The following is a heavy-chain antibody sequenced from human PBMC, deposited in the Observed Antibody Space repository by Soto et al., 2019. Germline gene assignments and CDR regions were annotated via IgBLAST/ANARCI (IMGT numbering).Heavy chain of an antibody. D-gene: IGHD6-13*01. V-gene: IGHV3-23*01. CDR2: ISGSGGST. J-gene: IGHJ6*02. CDR1: GFTFSSYA. CDR3: AKGGYSLWEGIYYHGMDV. Sequence: GGSLRLSCAASGFTFSSYAMSWVRQAPGKGLEWVSAISGSGGSTYYADSVKGRFTISRDNSKNTLYLQMNSLRAEATAVYYCAKGGYSLWEGIYYHGMDVWGQGTTVTVPS.